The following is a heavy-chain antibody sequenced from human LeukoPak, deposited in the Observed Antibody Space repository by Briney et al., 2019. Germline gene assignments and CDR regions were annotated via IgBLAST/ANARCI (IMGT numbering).Heavy chain of an antibody. Sequence: GGSLRLSCAASGFTFSTYAMTWVRQAPGKGLEWVSAISGSGDRTYYADSVKGRFTISRDNSKNTVYLQMSSLKADDTAIYYCAMDRGYWGQGTLVTVSS. CDR3: AMDRGY. D-gene: IGHD2-2*03. CDR2: ISGSGDRT. CDR1: GFTFSTYA. J-gene: IGHJ4*02. V-gene: IGHV3-23*01.